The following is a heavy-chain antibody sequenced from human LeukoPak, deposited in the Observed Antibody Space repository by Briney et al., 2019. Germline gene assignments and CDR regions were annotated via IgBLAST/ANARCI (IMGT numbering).Heavy chain of an antibody. Sequence: PRASVTVSCTASGYTFTSYGITWVRQAPGQGREWMGWISPYNGNTNHAQKLQGRVTMTTDTSTNTAYMELRSLRSDDTAVYYCAREVATTSQDYWGQGTLVTVSS. D-gene: IGHD5-12*01. CDR1: GYTFTSYG. V-gene: IGHV1-18*01. CDR3: AREVATTSQDY. CDR2: ISPYNGNT. J-gene: IGHJ4*02.